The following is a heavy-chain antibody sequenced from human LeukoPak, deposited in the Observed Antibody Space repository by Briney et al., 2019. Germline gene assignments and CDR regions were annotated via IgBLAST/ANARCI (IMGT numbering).Heavy chain of an antibody. CDR3: AKDRPLCSGGSCYLRDAFDI. Sequence: GGSLRLSCAASGFTYSNYAMNWVRQAPGKGLEWVSSISGGGGNTHYADSVKGRFTISRDNSKNTLYLQMNSLRAEDTAVYYCAKDRPLCSGGSCYLRDAFDIWGQGTMVTVSS. J-gene: IGHJ3*02. CDR2: ISGGGGNT. D-gene: IGHD2-15*01. CDR1: GFTYSNYA. V-gene: IGHV3-23*01.